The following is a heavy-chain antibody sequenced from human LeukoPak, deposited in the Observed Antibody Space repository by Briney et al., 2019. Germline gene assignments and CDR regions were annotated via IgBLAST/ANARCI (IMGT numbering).Heavy chain of an antibody. V-gene: IGHV4-59*01. J-gene: IGHJ6*02. D-gene: IGHD2-8*01. Sequence: SETLSLACTVSGGSINTYYWSWIRQPPGKGLEWIGFISNSGSTNYNPSLKSRVTISVDTSKNQFSLKVSSVTAADTAVYYCARVYGGENAPTEYCSNGVCYYYFGMDVWGQGTTVTVSS. CDR1: GGSINTYY. CDR3: ARVYGGENAPTEYCSNGVCYYYFGMDV. CDR2: ISNSGST.